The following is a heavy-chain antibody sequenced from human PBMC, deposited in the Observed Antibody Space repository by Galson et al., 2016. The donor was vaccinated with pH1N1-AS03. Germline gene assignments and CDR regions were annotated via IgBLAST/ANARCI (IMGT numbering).Heavy chain of an antibody. V-gene: IGHV3-49*03. D-gene: IGHD6-25*01. J-gene: IGHJ3*02. CDR3: ARARTAPGSLAGVGFDI. Sequence: SLRLSCAASGFTFGDCPLTWFRQAPGKGLEWVGFIRSKTYGGTTEYAASVKGRFTISRDDSKSIAYLQMNSLKTEDTAVYYCARARTAPGSLAGVGFDIWGQGTMVTVSS. CDR2: IRSKTYGGTT. CDR1: GFTFGDCP.